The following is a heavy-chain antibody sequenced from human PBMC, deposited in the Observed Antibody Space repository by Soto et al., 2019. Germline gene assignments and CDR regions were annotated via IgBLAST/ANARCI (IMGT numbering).Heavy chain of an antibody. D-gene: IGHD6-19*01. J-gene: IGHJ4*02. CDR2: ISDSGGST. V-gene: IGHV3-23*01. CDR3: ARDSAAGRGLDY. Sequence: EVQLLESGGGMVQPGGSLRLSCAASGFAFNSYAMSWVRQAPGKGLEWVSGISDSGGSTYYAESVKGRFTISRDNSKNTLYLQMNSLRAEDTAIYYCARDSAAGRGLDYWGQGTLVTVSS. CDR1: GFAFNSYA.